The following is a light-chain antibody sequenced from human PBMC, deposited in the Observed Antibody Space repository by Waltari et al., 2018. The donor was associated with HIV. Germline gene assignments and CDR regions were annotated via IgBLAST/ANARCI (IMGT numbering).Light chain of an antibody. V-gene: IGLV1-40*01. CDR1: SSNIGTYYD. CDR3: QSFDSSLKGSV. J-gene: IGLJ3*02. Sequence: QSVLTQPPSVSGAPGQRVTISCTGSSSNIGTYYDVHWYQQLPGTAPKLLIYGNTNRPSGVPYRFSGSKSGTSASLAITGLQAEDEADYYCQSFDSSLKGSVFGGGTKLTVL. CDR2: GNT.